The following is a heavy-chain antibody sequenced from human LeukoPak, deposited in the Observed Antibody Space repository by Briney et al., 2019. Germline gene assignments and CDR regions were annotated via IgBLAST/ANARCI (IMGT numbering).Heavy chain of an antibody. Sequence: PGGSLRLSCAASGFTFSSYAMHWVRQAPGKGLEWVAVKSYDGSNKYYADSVKGRFTISRDNSKNTLYLQMNSLRAEDTAVYYCAREGISYYVACLDYWGQGTLVTVSS. D-gene: IGHD3-10*02. J-gene: IGHJ4*02. V-gene: IGHV3-30-3*01. CDR1: GFTFSSYA. CDR2: KSYDGSNK. CDR3: AREGISYYVACLDY.